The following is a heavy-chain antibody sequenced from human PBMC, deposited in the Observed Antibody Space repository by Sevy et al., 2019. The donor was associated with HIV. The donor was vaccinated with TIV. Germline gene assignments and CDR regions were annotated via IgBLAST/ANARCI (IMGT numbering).Heavy chain of an antibody. Sequence: GGSLRLSCAASGFSFSQYSMNWVRQAPGKGLEWLSYISGSSGTIYYAGSVKGRFTISRDNAKNSVYLQMNSLSDEDSAVDYCARVVLYYDANYCDFWGQGALVTVSS. V-gene: IGHV3-48*02. CDR3: ARVVLYYDANYCDF. D-gene: IGHD3-22*01. CDR1: GFSFSQYS. J-gene: IGHJ4*02. CDR2: ISGSSGTI.